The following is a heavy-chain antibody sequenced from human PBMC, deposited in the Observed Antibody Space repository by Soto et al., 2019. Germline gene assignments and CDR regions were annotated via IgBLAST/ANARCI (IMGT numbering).Heavy chain of an antibody. V-gene: IGHV1-3*01. CDR3: ARGPPTIVGVVIRFDP. CDR2: INAGNGNT. CDR1: GYTFTTYA. D-gene: IGHD3-3*01. J-gene: IGHJ5*02. Sequence: ASVKVSCKASGYTFTTYALHWVRQAPGQRLEWMGWINAGNGNTKYSQTFQGRVTITRDTSASTAYMELSSLRSEDTAVYYCARGPPTIVGVVIRFDPWGQGTLVTVSP.